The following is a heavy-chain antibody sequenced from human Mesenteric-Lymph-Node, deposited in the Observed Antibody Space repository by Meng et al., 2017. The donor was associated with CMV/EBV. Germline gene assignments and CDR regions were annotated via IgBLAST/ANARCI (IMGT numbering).Heavy chain of an antibody. V-gene: IGHV1-18*01. D-gene: IGHD3-9*01. CDR1: YTFTSYG. CDR3: ARGLSDTLTGYYIYWFDT. J-gene: IGHJ5*02. Sequence: YTFTSYGISGVRQAPGQGLEWMGWISTYNDNTNYAQKLQGRVTMTTDKSTSTAYMELTSLRSDDTAVYYCARGLSDTLTGYYIYWFDTWGQGTLVTVSS. CDR2: ISTYNDNT.